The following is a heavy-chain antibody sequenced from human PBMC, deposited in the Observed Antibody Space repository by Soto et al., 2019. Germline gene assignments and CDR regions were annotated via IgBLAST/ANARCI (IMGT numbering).Heavy chain of an antibody. CDR1: GFTLSSYS. Sequence: GGSLRLSCAASGFTLSSYSMNWVRQAPGKGLEWVSSISSSSSNIYYADSVQGRFTISRDDAKNSLFLQMNSLRAEDTAIYYCARVSAYPCSSGPFRDFYYYGMDVWGQGTTVTVSS. V-gene: IGHV3-21*01. D-gene: IGHD6-6*01. CDR2: ISSSSSNI. J-gene: IGHJ6*02. CDR3: ARVSAYPCSSGPFRDFYYYGMDV.